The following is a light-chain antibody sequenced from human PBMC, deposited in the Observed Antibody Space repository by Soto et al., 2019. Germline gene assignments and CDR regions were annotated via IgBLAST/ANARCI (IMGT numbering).Light chain of an antibody. CDR3: QLRLT. J-gene: IGKJ4*01. CDR1: QSISSW. Sequence: DIQMTQSPSTLSASVGDRVTITCRASQSISSWLAWYQQKPGKAPKLLIYDASSLESGVPSRFSGSESGTEFTLTISSLQPDDFATYYCQLRLTFGGGTKVDIK. CDR2: DAS. V-gene: IGKV1-5*01.